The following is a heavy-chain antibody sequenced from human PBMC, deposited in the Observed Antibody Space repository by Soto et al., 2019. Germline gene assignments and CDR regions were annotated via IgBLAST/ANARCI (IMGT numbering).Heavy chain of an antibody. J-gene: IGHJ6*02. CDR2: IYPGDSDT. CDR3: ARQGSNGAYYYYGMDV. D-gene: IGHD3-16*01. V-gene: IGHV5-51*01. Sequence: PGESLKISCMGSGYRFSSYWIAWVRQMPGKGLEWMGIIYPGDSDTRYSPSFEGQVTISADKSNSTAYLQWSSLKASDTAMYYCARQGSNGAYYYYGMDVWGQGTTVTVS. CDR1: GYRFSSYW.